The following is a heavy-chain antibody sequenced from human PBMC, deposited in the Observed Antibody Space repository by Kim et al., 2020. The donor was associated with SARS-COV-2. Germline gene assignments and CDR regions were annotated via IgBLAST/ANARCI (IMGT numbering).Heavy chain of an antibody. D-gene: IGHD4-17*01. V-gene: IGHV3-23*01. Sequence: FTISRDNSKNTLYLQMNSLRAEDTAVYYCAKRDYGDLRSPSYYYYYGMDVWGQGTTVTVSS. CDR3: AKRDYGDLRSPSYYYYYGMDV. J-gene: IGHJ6*02.